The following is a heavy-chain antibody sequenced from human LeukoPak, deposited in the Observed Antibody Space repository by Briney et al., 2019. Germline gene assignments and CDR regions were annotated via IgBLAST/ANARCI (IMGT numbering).Heavy chain of an antibody. Sequence: SETLSFTCTVSGGSISSYYWSWIRQPPGKGLEWIGYIYYSGSTNYNPSLKSRVTISVDTSKNQFSLKLSSVTAADTAVYYCAREFQNIAVAGTFAFDIWGQGTMVTVSS. J-gene: IGHJ3*02. V-gene: IGHV4-59*01. CDR1: GGSISSYY. D-gene: IGHD6-19*01. CDR2: IYYSGST. CDR3: AREFQNIAVAGTFAFDI.